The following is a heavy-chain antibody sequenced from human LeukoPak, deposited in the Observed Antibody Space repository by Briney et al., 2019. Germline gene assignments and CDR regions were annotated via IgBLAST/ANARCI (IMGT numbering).Heavy chain of an antibody. V-gene: IGHV3-21*01. CDR3: ARESLGSSGYYRDY. Sequence: GRSLRLSCAASGFTFDDYAMNWVRQAPGKGLEWVSSISSSSSYIYYADSVKGRFTIFRDNAKNSLYLQMNSLRAEDTAVYYCARESLGSSGYYRDYWGQGTLVTVSS. CDR1: GFTFDDYA. D-gene: IGHD3-22*01. J-gene: IGHJ4*02. CDR2: ISSSSSYI.